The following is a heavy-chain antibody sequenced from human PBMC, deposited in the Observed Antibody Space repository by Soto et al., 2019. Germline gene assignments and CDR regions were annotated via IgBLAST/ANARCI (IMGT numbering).Heavy chain of an antibody. J-gene: IGHJ5*02. CDR3: ARDHSRGYSYGLNWFDP. D-gene: IGHD5-18*01. V-gene: IGHV1-18*01. Sequence: GASVKVSCKASGYTFTSYGISWVRQAPGQGFEWMGWISAYNGNTNYAQKLQGRVTMTTDTSTSTAYMELRSLRSDDTAVYYCARDHSRGYSYGLNWFDPWGQGTLVTVSS. CDR1: GYTFTSYG. CDR2: ISAYNGNT.